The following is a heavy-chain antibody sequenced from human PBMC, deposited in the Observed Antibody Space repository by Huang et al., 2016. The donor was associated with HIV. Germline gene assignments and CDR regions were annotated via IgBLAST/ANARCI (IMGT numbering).Heavy chain of an antibody. D-gene: IGHD2-15*01. J-gene: IGHJ4*02. Sequence: QVQLQESGPGLVKPSETLSLTCTVSGGPISSHYWSWIRQPPGKGLEWIGSIYYSGSTYYNPSPQSRVTISVDTSKNLFSLKLSSVTAADTAVYYCAVGKPDFWGQGALVTVSS. V-gene: IGHV4-59*03. CDR2: IYYSGST. CDR3: AVGKPDF. CDR1: GGPISSHY.